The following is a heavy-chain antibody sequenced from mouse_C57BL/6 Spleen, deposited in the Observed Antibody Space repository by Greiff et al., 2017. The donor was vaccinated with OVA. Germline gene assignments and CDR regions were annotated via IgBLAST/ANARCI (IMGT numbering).Heavy chain of an antibody. J-gene: IGHJ4*01. CDR3: ASKAGYYGYAMDY. CDR1: GYAFSSSW. Sequence: QVQLQQSGPELVKPGASVKISCKASGYAFSSSWMNWVKQRPGKGLEWIGRIYPGDGDTNYNGKFKGKATLTADKSSSTAYMQLSSLTSEDSAVYCCASKAGYYGYAMDYWGQGTSVTVSS. CDR2: IYPGDGDT. D-gene: IGHD2-3*01. V-gene: IGHV1-82*01.